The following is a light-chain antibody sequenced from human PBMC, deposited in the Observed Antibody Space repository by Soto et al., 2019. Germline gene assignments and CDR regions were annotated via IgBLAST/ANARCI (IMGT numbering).Light chain of an antibody. CDR2: AVS. CDR3: QQYNKWPLT. V-gene: IGKV3-15*01. J-gene: IGKJ1*01. CDR1: QSVSSN. Sequence: EIMMTQSPGPLSASPGERATLSCRASQSVSSNLAWYQQRPGQAPRLLIYAVSTRATGIPARFSGSGSGTEFTLTISSLQSEDFAVYYCQQYNKWPLTFGQGTKVEIK.